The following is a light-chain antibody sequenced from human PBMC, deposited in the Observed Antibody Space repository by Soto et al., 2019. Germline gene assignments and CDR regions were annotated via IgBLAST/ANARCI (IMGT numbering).Light chain of an antibody. J-gene: IGKJ1*01. Sequence: DIQMTQSPSTLSASVGDRVTITCRASQSISSWLAWYQQKPGKAPKLLIYKASTLKSGVPSRFSGSGSGTEFTLTISNLQPDDFATYYCQQYDSYSSGPFGQGTKVDIK. V-gene: IGKV1-5*03. CDR3: QQYDSYSSGP. CDR1: QSISSW. CDR2: KAS.